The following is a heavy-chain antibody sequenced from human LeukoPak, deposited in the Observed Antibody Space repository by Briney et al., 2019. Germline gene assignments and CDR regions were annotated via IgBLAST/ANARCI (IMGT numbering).Heavy chain of an antibody. D-gene: IGHD2-2*01. CDR1: GGSISSSNW. CDR3: ARDQAVPAASYYYGMDV. CDR2: IYHSGSA. V-gene: IGHV4-4*02. J-gene: IGHJ6*02. Sequence: SETLSLTCAVSGGSISSSNWWSWVRQPPGKGLEWVGEIYHSGSANYNPSLKSRVTISVDKSKNQFSLKLSSVTAADTAVYYCARDQAVPAASYYYGMDVWGQGTTVTVSS.